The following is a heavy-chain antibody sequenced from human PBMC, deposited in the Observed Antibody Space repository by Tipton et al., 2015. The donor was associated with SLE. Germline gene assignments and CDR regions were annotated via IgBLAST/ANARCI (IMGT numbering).Heavy chain of an antibody. D-gene: IGHD5-24*01. Sequence: QLVQSGAEVKKPGASVKVSCKASGYTFTSYGISWVRQAPGQGLEWMGWISAYNGNTKYAQKLQGRVTMTTDTSTSTAYMGLRTLRSDDTAVYYCARDQRRDGYKFDAFDIWGQGTMVTVSS. CDR3: ARDQRRDGYKFDAFDI. V-gene: IGHV1-18*01. CDR1: GYTFTSYG. CDR2: ISAYNGNT. J-gene: IGHJ3*02.